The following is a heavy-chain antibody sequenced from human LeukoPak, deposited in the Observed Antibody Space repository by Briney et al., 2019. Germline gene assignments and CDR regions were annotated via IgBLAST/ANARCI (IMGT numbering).Heavy chain of an antibody. D-gene: IGHD5-18*01. CDR3: AKVSGRIQIWPQPFGDGMDV. CDR2: ISATGDNT. V-gene: IGHV3-23*01. CDR1: GFTFSSYA. Sequence: GGSLRLSCAASGFTFSSYAMSWVRQAPGKGLECVSGISATGDNTYYADSVKGRFTISRDNSKNTLYLQMNSLRVEDTAVYYCAKVSGRIQIWPQPFGDGMDVWGQGTTVTVSS. J-gene: IGHJ6*02.